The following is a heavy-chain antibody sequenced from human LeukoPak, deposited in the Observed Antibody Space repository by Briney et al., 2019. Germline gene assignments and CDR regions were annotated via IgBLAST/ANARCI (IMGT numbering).Heavy chain of an antibody. J-gene: IGHJ4*02. Sequence: GGSLRLSCAASGFTFSRHWMSWVRQAPGKGLEWGANIKQDGSEKHYVDSVKGRFTISRDNAKNSLYLQMDSLRAEDTAVYYCARDRGLDYYDSSGYPFDYWGQGTLVTVSS. D-gene: IGHD3-22*01. V-gene: IGHV3-7*01. CDR1: GFTFSRHW. CDR3: ARDRGLDYYDSSGYPFDY. CDR2: IKQDGSEK.